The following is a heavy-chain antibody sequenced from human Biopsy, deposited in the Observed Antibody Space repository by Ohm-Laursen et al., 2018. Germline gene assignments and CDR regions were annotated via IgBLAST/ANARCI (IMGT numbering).Heavy chain of an antibody. CDR3: ARMDCSGGSCHYYSYGMDV. D-gene: IGHD2-15*01. J-gene: IGHJ6*02. CDR2: IHHSGST. Sequence: LETLSLTCTVSGVSITAYYWSWIRQPPGKGLECIGKIHHSGSTNYNPSLKSRLTISVDTSKNHFSLKLSSVTAADTAVYYCARMDCSGGSCHYYSYGMDVWGQGTTVTVSS. V-gene: IGHV4-59*08. CDR1: GVSITAYY.